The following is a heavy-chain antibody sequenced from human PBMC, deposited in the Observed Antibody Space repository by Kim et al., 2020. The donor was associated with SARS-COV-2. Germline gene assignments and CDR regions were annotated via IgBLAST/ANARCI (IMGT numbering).Heavy chain of an antibody. CDR2: INHSGST. V-gene: IGHV4-34*01. CDR3: ARVSVYDFWSGYYTVPQFDP. J-gene: IGHJ5*02. Sequence: SETLSLTCAVYGGSFSGYYWSWIRQPPGKGLEWIGEINHSGSTNYNPSLKSRVTISVDTSKNQFSLKLSSVTAADTAVYYCARVSVYDFWSGYYTVPQFDPWGQGTLVTVSS. CDR1: GGSFSGYY. D-gene: IGHD3-3*01.